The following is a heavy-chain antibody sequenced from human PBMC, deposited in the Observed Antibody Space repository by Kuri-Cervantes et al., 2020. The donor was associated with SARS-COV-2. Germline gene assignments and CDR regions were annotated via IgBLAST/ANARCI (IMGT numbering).Heavy chain of an antibody. J-gene: IGHJ6*02. CDR3: ARGVGAAVAGTLITIYYYYGMDV. Sequence: SETLSLTCAVYGGSFSGYYWSWIRQPPGKGLEWIGEINHSGSTNYNPSLKSRVTISVDTSKNQFSLKLSSVTAADTAEYYCARGVGAAVAGTLITIYYYYGMDVWGQGTTVTVSS. V-gene: IGHV4-34*01. CDR1: GGSFSGYY. CDR2: INHSGST. D-gene: IGHD6-19*01.